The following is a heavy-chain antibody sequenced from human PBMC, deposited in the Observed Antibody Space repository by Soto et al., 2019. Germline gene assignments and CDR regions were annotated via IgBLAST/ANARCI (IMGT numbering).Heavy chain of an antibody. CDR2: IKDIPAGGTT. D-gene: IGHD2-21*02. CDR3: TTVESDWHKVG. J-gene: IGHJ4*02. Sequence: EVQLVESGGGLVKPGGSFRLSCAASGFTFSNAWMNWVRQPPGQGLEWVGRIKDIPAGGTTDYAAPVKGRFTVSRDDSKNTLYLQMDSLKSEDTAVYYCTTVESDWHKVGWGQGTLVTVSS. CDR1: GFTFSNAW. V-gene: IGHV3-15*01.